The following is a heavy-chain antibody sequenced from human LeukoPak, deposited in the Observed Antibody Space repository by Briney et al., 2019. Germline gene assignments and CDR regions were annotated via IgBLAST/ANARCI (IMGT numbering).Heavy chain of an antibody. D-gene: IGHD2-2*01. CDR2: ISYSGTT. CDR1: GGSISNYY. Sequence: SETLSLTCSVSGGSISNYYWSWIRQPPGKGLEWFGYISYSGTTNYNPSLKSRVAMSMDTSKNQFSLKLSSVTAADTAVYYCASGGFCGSTTCYPNWFDPWGQGTLVTVSS. J-gene: IGHJ5*02. V-gene: IGHV4-59*01. CDR3: ASGGFCGSTTCYPNWFDP.